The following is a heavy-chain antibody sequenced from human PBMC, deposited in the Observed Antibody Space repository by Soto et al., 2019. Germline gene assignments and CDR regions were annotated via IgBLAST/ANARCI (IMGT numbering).Heavy chain of an antibody. CDR1: GHSMSNTDYF. Sequence: SEPLSLTCTVSGHSMSNTDYFWGWIRQTPWSDLQWIGSLFYTGHTYYNPSLLSRVTISADTSKNQFSLKPTSVTDADTAVYYCARGVLLWGQGTLVTVSS. V-gene: IGHV4-39*07. CDR2: LFYTGHT. J-gene: IGHJ4*02. CDR3: ARGVLL.